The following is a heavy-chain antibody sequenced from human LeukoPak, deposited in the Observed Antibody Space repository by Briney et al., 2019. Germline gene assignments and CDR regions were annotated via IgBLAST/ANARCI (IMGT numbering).Heavy chain of an antibody. V-gene: IGHV3-33*01. CDR2: IWYDGSNK. CDR1: GFTFSSYG. J-gene: IGHJ4*02. Sequence: GRSLRLSCAASGFTFSSYGMHWVRQAPGKGLEWVAVIWYDGSNKYYADSVKCRFTISRDNSKNTLYLQMNSLRAEDTAVYYCARSLRYFVYFDYWGQGTLVTVSS. D-gene: IGHD3-9*01. CDR3: ARSLRYFVYFDY.